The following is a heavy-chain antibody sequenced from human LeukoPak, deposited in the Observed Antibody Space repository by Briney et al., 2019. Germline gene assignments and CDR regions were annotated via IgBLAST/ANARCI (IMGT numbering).Heavy chain of an antibody. CDR2: ISSSSSYI. Sequence: GGSLRLSCAASGFTFSSYSINWVRQAPGKGLEWVSSISSSSSYIYYADSVKGRLTISRDNAKNSLYLQMNSLRAEDTAVYYCARPAVRYSSGWFPRDYFDYWGQGTLVTVSS. V-gene: IGHV3-21*01. J-gene: IGHJ4*02. D-gene: IGHD6-19*01. CDR3: ARPAVRYSSGWFPRDYFDY. CDR1: GFTFSSYS.